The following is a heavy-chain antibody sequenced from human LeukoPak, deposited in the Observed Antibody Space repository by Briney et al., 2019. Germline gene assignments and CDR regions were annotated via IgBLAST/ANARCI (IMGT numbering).Heavy chain of an antibody. D-gene: IGHD3-16*01. CDR2: ISVYSGNT. J-gene: IGHJ4*02. V-gene: IGHV1-18*01. CDR3: ARDAGIGVTKD. Sequence: ASVKVSCKASGYSFSDYGLCWVRQAPGQGLEWMGWISVYSGNTKYAQKFQGRLTLTADTSAGTGYMELRSLTSDDTAVYFCARDAGIGVTKDWGQGTLVTVSS. CDR1: GYSFSDYG.